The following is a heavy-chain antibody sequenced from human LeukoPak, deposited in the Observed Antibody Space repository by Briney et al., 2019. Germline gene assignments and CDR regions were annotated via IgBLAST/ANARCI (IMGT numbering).Heavy chain of an antibody. D-gene: IGHD7-27*01. V-gene: IGHV3-7*01. CDR2: IKQDGSEK. CDR3: AKDQAAGDLFEPLDAFDI. Sequence: GGSLRLSCAASGFTLSDYWMSWVRQTPGKGLEWVANIKQDGSEKNYVGSVVGRFNIFRDNVKNGLYLQMNSLRVGDTGTYYCAKDQAAGDLFEPLDAFDIWGQGTMVTVSS. J-gene: IGHJ3*02. CDR1: GFTLSDYW.